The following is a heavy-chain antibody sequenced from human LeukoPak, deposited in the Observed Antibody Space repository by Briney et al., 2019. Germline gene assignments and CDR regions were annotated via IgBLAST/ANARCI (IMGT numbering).Heavy chain of an antibody. CDR1: GFTFSGHW. V-gene: IGHV3-7*01. Sequence: PGGSLRLSCAASGFTFSGHWMSWVRQAPPKGLEWVANINQGGSDKYYVDSVKGRFTISRDNANNLLYLQMNSLRGEDTAVYSCTRDRSRAEDDWGQGTLVTVSS. J-gene: IGHJ4*02. CDR3: TRDRSRAEDD. D-gene: IGHD1-14*01. CDR2: INQGGSDK.